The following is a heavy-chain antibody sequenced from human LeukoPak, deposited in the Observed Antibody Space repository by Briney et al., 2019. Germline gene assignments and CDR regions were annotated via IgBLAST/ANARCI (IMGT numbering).Heavy chain of an antibody. CDR3: ARKDSGWHIY. J-gene: IGHJ4*02. D-gene: IGHD6-19*01. CDR2: IYTGGNT. V-gene: IGHV3-53*01. Sequence: GGSLRLSCTASGFPVSSNYMTWVRQAPGKGLEWVSVIYTGGNTDHADSVQGRFTLSRDNSKNTLYLHMNSLRVEDTAVYYCARKDSGWHIYWGQGTLVTVSS. CDR1: GFPVSSNY.